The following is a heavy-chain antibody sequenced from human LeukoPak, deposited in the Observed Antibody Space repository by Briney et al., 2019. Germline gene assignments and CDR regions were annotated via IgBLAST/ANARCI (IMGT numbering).Heavy chain of an antibody. CDR1: GGSISSSSYY. J-gene: IGHJ5*02. V-gene: IGHV4-39*01. Sequence: PSETLSLTCTVSGGSISSSSYYWGWIRQPPGKGLEWIGSIYYSGSTYYNPSLKSRVTISVDTSKNQFSLKLSSVTAADTAVYYCARPRHITNPSWSDPWGQGTLVTVSS. CDR3: ARPRHITNPSWSDP. CDR2: IYYSGST. D-gene: IGHD3-10*01.